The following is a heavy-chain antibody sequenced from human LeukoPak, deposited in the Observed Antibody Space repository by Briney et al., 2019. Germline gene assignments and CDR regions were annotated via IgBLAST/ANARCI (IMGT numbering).Heavy chain of an antibody. V-gene: IGHV4-34*01. CDR1: GGSFSGFY. J-gene: IGHJ4*02. D-gene: IGHD1-26*01. CDR3: ARDKIVGATHFDY. CDR2: INHSGST. Sequence: SETLSLTCTLYGGSFSGFYWSWIRQPPGKGLEWIGEINHSGSTNYNPSLKSRVTISVDTSKNQFFLRLSSVTAADTAVYYCARDKIVGATHFDYWGQGTLVTVSS.